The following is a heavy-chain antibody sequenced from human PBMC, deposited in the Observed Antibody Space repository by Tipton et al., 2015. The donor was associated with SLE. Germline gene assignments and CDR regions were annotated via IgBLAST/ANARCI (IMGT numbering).Heavy chain of an antibody. V-gene: IGHV4-38-2*01. J-gene: IGHJ2*01. CDR1: GYSISSGYY. CDR3: ASAVVVNNDWSFDL. D-gene: IGHD3-22*01. Sequence: TLSLTCAVSGYSISSGYYWGWIRQPPGKGLEWIGSIYHSGSTYYNPSLKSRVTIPVDTSKNQFSLKLSSVTAADTAVYYCASAVVVNNDWSFDLWGRGTLVTVSS. CDR2: IYHSGST.